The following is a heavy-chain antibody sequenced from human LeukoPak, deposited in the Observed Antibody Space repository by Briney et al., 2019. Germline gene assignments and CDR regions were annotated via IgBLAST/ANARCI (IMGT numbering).Heavy chain of an antibody. V-gene: IGHV1-18*01. J-gene: IGHJ4*02. CDR2: ISAYNGNT. CDR3: ARARGHTIFGVVTMYYFAY. CDR1: GYTFTSYG. Sequence: ASVKVSCKASGYTFTSYGISWVRQAPGQGLEWMGWISAYNGNTNYAQKLQGRVTMTTDTSTSTAYMELRSLRSDDTAVYYCARARGHTIFGVVTMYYFAYWGQGTLVTVSS. D-gene: IGHD3-3*01.